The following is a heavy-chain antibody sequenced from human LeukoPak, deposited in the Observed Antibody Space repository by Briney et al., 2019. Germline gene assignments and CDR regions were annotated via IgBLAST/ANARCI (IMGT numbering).Heavy chain of an antibody. J-gene: IGHJ6*03. D-gene: IGHD3-3*01. CDR1: GYTLTSYY. V-gene: IGHV1-46*01. CDR2: INPSGGST. Sequence: ASVKVSCKASGYTLTSYYMHWVRQAPGQGLEWMGIINPSGGSTSYAQKFQGRVTMTRDTSTSTVYMELSSLRSEDTAVYYCARNSGGVLRHMDVWGKGTTVTVSS. CDR3: ARNSGGVLRHMDV.